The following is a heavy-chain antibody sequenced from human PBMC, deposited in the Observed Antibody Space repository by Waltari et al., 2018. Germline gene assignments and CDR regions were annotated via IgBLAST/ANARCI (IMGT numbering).Heavy chain of an antibody. CDR2: ISGSGGST. J-gene: IGHJ5*02. V-gene: IGHV3-23*01. CDR3: AKEVRITMVRGVRYNWFDP. D-gene: IGHD3-10*01. CDR1: GFTFSSYA. Sequence: EVQLLASGGGLVQPGGSLRLSLTASGFTFSSYAMILDRQAPGQGREWVSAISGSGGSTYYADSVKGRFTISRDNSKNTLYLQMNSLRAEDTAVYYCAKEVRITMVRGVRYNWFDPWGQGTLVTVSS.